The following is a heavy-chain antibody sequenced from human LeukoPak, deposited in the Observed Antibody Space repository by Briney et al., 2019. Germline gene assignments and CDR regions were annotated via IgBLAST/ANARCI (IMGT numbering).Heavy chain of an antibody. V-gene: IGHV4-34*01. CDR1: GGSFSGYY. J-gene: IGHJ4*02. D-gene: IGHD3-22*01. Sequence: PSETLSLTCAVYGGSFSGYYWSWIRQPPGKGLEWIGEINHSGSTNYNPSLKSRVTISVDTSKNQFSLKLSSVTAADTAVYYCARGVDSSGYYFDYWGQGTLVTVSS. CDR2: INHSGST. CDR3: ARGVDSSGYYFDY.